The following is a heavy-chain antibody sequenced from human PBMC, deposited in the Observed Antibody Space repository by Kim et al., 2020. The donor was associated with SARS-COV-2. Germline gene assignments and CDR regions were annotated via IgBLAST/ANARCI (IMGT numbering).Heavy chain of an antibody. CDR3: ARVQAGYSSSSPFDY. J-gene: IGHJ4*02. Sequence: VSVKSRITINPATSKNQCSLRLNSVTPEDTAVYYCARVQAGYSSSSPFDYWGQGTLVTVSS. V-gene: IGHV6-1*01. D-gene: IGHD6-6*01.